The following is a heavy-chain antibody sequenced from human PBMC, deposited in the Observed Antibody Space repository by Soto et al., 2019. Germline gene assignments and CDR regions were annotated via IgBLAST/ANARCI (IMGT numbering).Heavy chain of an antibody. CDR1: GGSISSGGYY. D-gene: IGHD2-2*01. V-gene: IGHV4-31*03. J-gene: IGHJ4*02. CDR2: IYYSGST. CDR3: ARGVPATAPPDY. Sequence: QVQLQESGPGLVKPSQTLSLTCTVSGGSISSGGYYWSWIRQHPGKGLEWIGCIYYSGSTYYNPSLKGRVTISVDTSKNQFSLKLSSVTAADTAMYYCARGVPATAPPDYWGQGTLVTVSS.